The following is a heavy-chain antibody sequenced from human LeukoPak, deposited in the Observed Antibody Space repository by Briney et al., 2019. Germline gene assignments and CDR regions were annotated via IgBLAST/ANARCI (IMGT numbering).Heavy chain of an antibody. CDR2: ISWDGGST. Sequence: GGSLRLSCAASGFTFDDYTMHWVRQAPGKGLEWVSLISWDGGSTYYADSVKGRFTISGDTSKNTLYLQMNSLRAEDTAVYYCARDRCSSTSCYTHYFDYWGQGTLVTVSS. CDR1: GFTFDDYT. CDR3: ARDRCSSTSCYTHYFDY. J-gene: IGHJ4*02. V-gene: IGHV3-43*01. D-gene: IGHD2-2*02.